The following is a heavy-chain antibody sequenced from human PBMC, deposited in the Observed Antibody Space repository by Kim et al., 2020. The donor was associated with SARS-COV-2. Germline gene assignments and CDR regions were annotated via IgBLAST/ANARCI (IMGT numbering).Heavy chain of an antibody. V-gene: IGHV5-10-1*01. Sequence: PSFQGNVTISADKSISTAYLQWSSLKASDTAMYYCARTPVAAAGIGWFDPWGQGTLVTVSS. D-gene: IGHD6-13*01. J-gene: IGHJ5*02. CDR3: ARTPVAAAGIGWFDP.